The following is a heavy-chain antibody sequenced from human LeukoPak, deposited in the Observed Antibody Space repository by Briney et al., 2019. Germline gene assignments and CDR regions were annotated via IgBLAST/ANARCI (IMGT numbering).Heavy chain of an antibody. V-gene: IGHV3-23*01. CDR1: GFTFSSYA. CDR3: AKESYYDILTGYLS. CDR2: ISGSGGST. D-gene: IGHD3-9*01. J-gene: IGHJ4*02. Sequence: TGGSLRLSCAASGFTFSSYAMSWVRQAPGKGLEWVSAISGSGGSTYYADSVKGRFTISRDNSKNTMYLQMNNLRAEDTAVYYCAKESYYDILTGYLSWGQGTLVTVS.